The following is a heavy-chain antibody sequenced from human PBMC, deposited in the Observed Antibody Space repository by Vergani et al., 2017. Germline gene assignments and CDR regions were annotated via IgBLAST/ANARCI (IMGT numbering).Heavy chain of an antibody. Sequence: EVQLLESGGGLVQPGGSLRLSCAASGFTFSSYAMSWVRQAPGKGLEWVSSISGSGGSTYYADSVKGRFTISRDDSKNTLYLQMNSLRAEDTAVYYCAKDYYDSSGYYCDYWGQGTLVTVSS. J-gene: IGHJ4*02. CDR3: AKDYYDSSGYYCDY. CDR1: GFTFSSYA. CDR2: ISGSGGST. D-gene: IGHD3-22*01. V-gene: IGHV3-23*01.